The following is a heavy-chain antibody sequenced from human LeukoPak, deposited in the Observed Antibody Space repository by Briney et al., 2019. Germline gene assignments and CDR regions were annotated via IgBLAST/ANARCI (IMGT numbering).Heavy chain of an antibody. CDR1: GFPFITHA. CDR3: AKAPAVLPPATFDN. CDR2: ISGLGMTT. J-gene: IGHJ4*02. D-gene: IGHD2-8*02. V-gene: IGHV3-23*01. Sequence: GSLRPSSAAPGFPFITHAMNWVRQVPGRGLEWVSGISGLGMTTYYADSVKGRFTLSRDNHQNTLYLQMHSLRADDTAVYYCAKAPAVLPPATFDNWGQGTLVTVSS.